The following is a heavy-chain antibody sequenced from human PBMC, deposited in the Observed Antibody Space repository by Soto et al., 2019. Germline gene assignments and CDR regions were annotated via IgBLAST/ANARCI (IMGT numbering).Heavy chain of an antibody. CDR1: GFTFSSYS. J-gene: IGHJ4*02. D-gene: IGHD5-12*01. CDR3: ARDPERWLQLSYYFDY. V-gene: IGHV3-48*02. Sequence: PGGSLRLSCAASGFTFSSYSMNWVRQAPGKGLEWVSYISSSSSTIYYADSVKGRFTISRDNAKNSLYLQMNSLRDEDTAVYYCARDPERWLQLSYYFDYWGQGTLVTVSS. CDR2: ISSSSSTI.